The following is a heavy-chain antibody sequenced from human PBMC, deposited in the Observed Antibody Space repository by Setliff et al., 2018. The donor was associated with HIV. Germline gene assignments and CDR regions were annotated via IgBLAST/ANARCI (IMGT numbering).Heavy chain of an antibody. V-gene: IGHV4-59*08. J-gene: IGHJ3*02. D-gene: IGHD3-3*01. CDR2: IYYNGGT. CDR1: GGSITSYY. Sequence: SETLSLTCTVSGGSITSYYWSWIRQTPGKRLEYIGYIYYNGGTNYNPSLKSRVTISLDTSKNQFSLKLRSVTAAETAVYYCATCSVGWSREEHPRPDGAFHIWGQGSMVTVSS. CDR3: ATCSVGWSREEHPRPDGAFHI.